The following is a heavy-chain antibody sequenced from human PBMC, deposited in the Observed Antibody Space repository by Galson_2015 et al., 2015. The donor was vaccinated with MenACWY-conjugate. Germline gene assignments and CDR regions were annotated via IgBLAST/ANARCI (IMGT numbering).Heavy chain of an antibody. Sequence: PALVKPTQTLTLTCTFSGFSLSTSGMCVSWIRQPPGKALEWLALIDWDDDKYYSTSLKTRLTISKDTSKNQVVLTMTNMGPVDTATYYCARSAPGIAAAGTFHYYMDVWGKGTTVTVSS. V-gene: IGHV2-70*01. CDR1: GFSLSTSGMC. J-gene: IGHJ6*03. D-gene: IGHD6-13*01. CDR3: ARSAPGIAAAGTFHYYMDV. CDR2: IDWDDDK.